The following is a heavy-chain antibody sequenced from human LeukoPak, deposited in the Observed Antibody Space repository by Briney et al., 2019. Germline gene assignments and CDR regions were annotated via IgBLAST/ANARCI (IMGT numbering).Heavy chain of an antibody. J-gene: IGHJ3*02. V-gene: IGHV3-7*01. Sequence: GGSLRLSCAASGFTFSSYWMSWVRQAPGKGLEWVANIKQDGSEKYYVDSVKGRFTISRDNAKNSLYLQMNSLRAEDTAVYYCARASWDSSGYDAFDIWGQGTTVTVSS. CDR1: GFTFSSYW. CDR2: IKQDGSEK. D-gene: IGHD3-22*01. CDR3: ARASWDSSGYDAFDI.